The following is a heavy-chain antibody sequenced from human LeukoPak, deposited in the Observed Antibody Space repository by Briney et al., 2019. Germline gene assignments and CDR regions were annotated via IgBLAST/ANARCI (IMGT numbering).Heavy chain of an antibody. CDR3: ARGPYYYDSSGYYYY. J-gene: IGHJ4*02. CDR2: INPSGGGT. V-gene: IGHV1-46*01. D-gene: IGHD3-22*01. CDR1: GYTFTSYY. Sequence: ASVKVSCKASGYTFTSYYMHWVRQAPGQGLDWMGTINPSGGGTSYAQKFQGRVTMNRDTSTSTVYMELSSLRSEDTAVYYCARGPYYYDSSGYYYYWGQGTLVTVSS.